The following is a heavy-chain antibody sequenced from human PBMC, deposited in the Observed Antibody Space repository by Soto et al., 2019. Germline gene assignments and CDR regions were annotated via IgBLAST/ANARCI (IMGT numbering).Heavy chain of an antibody. J-gene: IGHJ6*02. CDR3: ARHVDRRTYYYYYGIDV. D-gene: IGHD5-12*01. CDR2: IKHDGSEK. Sequence: EVQLVESGGGLVQPGGSLRLSCTASGFTFSSYWMSWVRQAPGKGLEWVANIKHDGSEKNYVDSVKGRFTISTDNAKNSGFLQMNSLRAEDTAVYYCARHVDRRTYYYYYGIDVWGQGTTVTVSS. CDR1: GFTFSSYW. V-gene: IGHV3-7*01.